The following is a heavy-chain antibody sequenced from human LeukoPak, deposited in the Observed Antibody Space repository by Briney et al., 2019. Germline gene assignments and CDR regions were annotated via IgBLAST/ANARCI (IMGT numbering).Heavy chain of an antibody. CDR1: AFSDKSNY. CDR2: SYSGGSS. D-gene: IGHD3-9*01. V-gene: IGHV3-53*01. Sequence: GGSLRLSCVASAFSDKSNYMSWVRQAPGKGLEWVSVSYSGGSSYYEDSVKGRFIISRDNAKNSLYLQMNSLRAEDTAMYYCARAGYYDVFTGYFDWGQGTLVTVSS. CDR3: ARAGYYDVFTGYFD. J-gene: IGHJ4*02.